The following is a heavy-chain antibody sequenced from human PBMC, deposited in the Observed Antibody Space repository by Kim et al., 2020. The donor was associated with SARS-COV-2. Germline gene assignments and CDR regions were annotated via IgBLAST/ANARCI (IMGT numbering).Heavy chain of an antibody. CDR2: IYYTGTT. J-gene: IGHJ4*02. D-gene: IGHD6-6*01. Sequence: SETLSLTCTVSGDSVTNSYYYWSWLRQHPGKGLEWIGEIYYTGTTYYNTSLKSRVTVSLDMSQTKFSLKMTSVTAADTAIYFCARLRPSGHYFDYWGQGTPVTVSS. CDR3: ARLRPSGHYFDY. V-gene: IGHV4-31*03. CDR1: GDSVTNSYYY.